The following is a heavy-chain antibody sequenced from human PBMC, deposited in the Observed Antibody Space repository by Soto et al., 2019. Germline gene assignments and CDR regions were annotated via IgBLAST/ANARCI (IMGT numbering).Heavy chain of an antibody. CDR2: ISTSGNDI. CDR3: ERAKGSYAFDI. D-gene: IGHD3-10*01. V-gene: IGHV3-11*01. Sequence: QVQLVESGGGLVKPGGSQRLSCAASGFTFSDYYMGWMCQAPGKGLEWVSYISTSGNDIYYADSVKGRFTVSRDNAKNSLYLQMNSLRAEDTAVYYCERAKGSYAFDIWGQGTMVTVSS. CDR1: GFTFSDYY. J-gene: IGHJ3*02.